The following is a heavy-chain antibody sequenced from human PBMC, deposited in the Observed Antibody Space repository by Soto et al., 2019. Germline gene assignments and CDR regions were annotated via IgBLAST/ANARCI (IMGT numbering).Heavy chain of an antibody. Sequence: GASVKVSCKASGFTFTSSAVQWVRQARGQRLEWIGWIVVGSGNTNYAQKFQERVTITRDMSTSTAYMELSSLGSEDTAVYYCAAGYCSGGSCYSTRFGYYYGMDVWGQGTTVTVSS. V-gene: IGHV1-58*01. CDR3: AAGYCSGGSCYSTRFGYYYGMDV. CDR2: IVVGSGNT. J-gene: IGHJ6*02. CDR1: GFTFTSSA. D-gene: IGHD2-15*01.